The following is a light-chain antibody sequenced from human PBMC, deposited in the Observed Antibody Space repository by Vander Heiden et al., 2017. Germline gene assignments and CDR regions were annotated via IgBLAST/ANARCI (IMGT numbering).Light chain of an antibody. CDR3: QQYNNWPPLT. CDR1: QSVSSN. Sequence: EIVMTQSPATLSVSPGERATLSCRASQSVSSNLAWYQQKPGQAPRLLIYGASTRATGIPVRFSGSGYGKEFTLTISSLQSEDFAVYYCQQYNNWPPLTFGGGTKVEIK. V-gene: IGKV3-15*01. J-gene: IGKJ4*01. CDR2: GAS.